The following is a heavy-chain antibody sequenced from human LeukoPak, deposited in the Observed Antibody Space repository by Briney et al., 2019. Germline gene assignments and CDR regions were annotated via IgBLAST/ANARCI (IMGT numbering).Heavy chain of an antibody. CDR3: ARNASDSGTSYFDY. D-gene: IGHD1-26*01. CDR1: GGSISSSNYY. V-gene: IGHV4-39*01. CDR2: IYYSGST. J-gene: IGHJ4*02. Sequence: SETLSLTCTVSGGSISSSNYYWGWIRQPPGKGLEWIGSIYYSGSTSYNPSLKSRVTISVDTSKNQFSLKLDSVTAADTAVYFCARNASDSGTSYFDYLGQGTLVTVSS.